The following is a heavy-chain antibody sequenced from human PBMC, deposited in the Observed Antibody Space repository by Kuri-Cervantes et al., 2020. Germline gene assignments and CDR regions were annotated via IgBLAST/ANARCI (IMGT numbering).Heavy chain of an antibody. V-gene: IGHV1-69*05. CDR3: ATNRCSSTSCYEYNWFDP. D-gene: IGHD2-2*01. Sequence: SVKVSCKASGGTFSSYAISWVRQAPGQGLEWMGGIIPIFGTANYAQKFQGRVTITTDESTSTAYMELSSLRSEDTAVYYCATNRCSSTSCYEYNWFDPWGQGTLVTVSS. CDR2: IIPIFGTA. CDR1: GGTFSSYA. J-gene: IGHJ5*02.